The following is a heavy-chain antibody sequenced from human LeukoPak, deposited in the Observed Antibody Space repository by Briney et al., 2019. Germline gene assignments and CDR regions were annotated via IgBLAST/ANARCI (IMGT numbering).Heavy chain of an antibody. CDR1: GYTFTGHF. D-gene: IGHD4-11*01. J-gene: IGHJ1*01. CDR2: IDPNNGDT. CDR3: AREYSASEH. Sequence: ASVKVSCRASGYTFTGHFLHWVRQAPGQGLEWMAWIDPNNGDTHYAQNFQGKITVTRDTSISTVYMELTRLTSDDTAVYYCAREYSASEHWGQGTLVTVSS. V-gene: IGHV1-2*02.